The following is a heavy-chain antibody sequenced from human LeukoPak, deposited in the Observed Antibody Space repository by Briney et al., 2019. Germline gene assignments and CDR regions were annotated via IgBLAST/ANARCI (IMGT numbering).Heavy chain of an antibody. CDR1: GFRFTGYW. CDR3: ARNRGTRLGECIGY. V-gene: IGHV1-46*01. Sequence: ASVKVSCKASGFRFTGYWMHWVRQAPGQGLEWMGIIDPSGHITNSAQKFQGRVTMTRDTSISTAYMELSRLRSDDTAVYYCARNRGTRLGECIGYWGQGTLVTVSS. D-gene: IGHD3-16*01. J-gene: IGHJ4*02. CDR2: IDPSGHIT.